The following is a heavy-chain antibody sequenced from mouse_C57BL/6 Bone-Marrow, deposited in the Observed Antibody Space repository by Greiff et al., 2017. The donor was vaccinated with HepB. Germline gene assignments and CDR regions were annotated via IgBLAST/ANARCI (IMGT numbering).Heavy chain of an antibody. V-gene: IGHV1-63*01. J-gene: IGHJ2*01. CDR2: IYPGGGYT. CDR1: GYTFTNYW. Sequence: QVQLQQSGAELVRPGTSVKMSCKASGYTFTNYWIGWAKQRPGHGLEWIGDIYPGGGYTNYNEKFKGKATLTADKSSSTAYMQVSSLTSEDSAIYYCARCYGLYFDYWGQGTTLTVSS. CDR3: ARCYGLYFDY. D-gene: IGHD1-1*01.